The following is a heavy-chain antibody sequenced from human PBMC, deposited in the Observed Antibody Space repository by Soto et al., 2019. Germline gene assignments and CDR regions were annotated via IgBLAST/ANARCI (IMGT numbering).Heavy chain of an antibody. Sequence: QVHLVQSGPEVKKPGASVRVSCRASGYTFTNYGIGWVRQAPGQGLEWMGWINTYNGNTNYAQKFRGRLTMTTDTSTTTAYMELMSLNSDDTAMYYCAKDGVDQTATVTGGYWGQGTMVTVSS. D-gene: IGHD2-2*01. CDR1: GYTFTNYG. V-gene: IGHV1-18*01. J-gene: IGHJ4*02. CDR2: INTYNGNT. CDR3: AKDGVDQTATVTGGY.